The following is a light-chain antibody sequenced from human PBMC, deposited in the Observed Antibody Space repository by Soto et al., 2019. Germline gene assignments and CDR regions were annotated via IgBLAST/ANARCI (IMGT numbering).Light chain of an antibody. J-gene: IGKJ3*01. CDR3: QQYNNWPGT. CDR2: GAS. V-gene: IGKV3D-15*01. CDR1: QSVSSN. Sequence: EIVMTQSPATLSVSPGERATLSCRASQSVSSNLAWYQKKPGQAPRLLIYGASTRATGILARFSGSGSWTEFTLTISSLQSEDFAVYYCQQYNNWPGTFGPGTKVDIK.